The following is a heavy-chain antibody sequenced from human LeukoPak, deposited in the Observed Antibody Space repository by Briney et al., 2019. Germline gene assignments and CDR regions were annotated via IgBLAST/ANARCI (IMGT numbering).Heavy chain of an antibody. D-gene: IGHD2/OR15-2a*01. CDR3: ARGGIDIVTVPVSNWFDP. J-gene: IGHJ5*02. CDR2: SSPYNGKT. Sequence: ASVMVSCKASGYSFINYGITWVRQAPGQGLEWMGWSSPYNGKTNYAQKFQGRVTMTTDTSTNTAYMELRSLRSDDTAVYYCARGGIDIVTVPVSNWFDPWGQGTLVTVSS. V-gene: IGHV1-18*01. CDR1: GYSFINYG.